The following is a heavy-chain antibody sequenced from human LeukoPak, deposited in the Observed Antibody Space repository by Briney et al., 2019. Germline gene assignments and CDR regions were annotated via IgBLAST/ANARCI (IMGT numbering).Heavy chain of an antibody. CDR3: ARSVGRRAYNWNYGVDWFDP. D-gene: IGHD1-7*01. Sequence: SVRVSCKASGGTFSSYAISWVRQAPGQGLEWMGGIIPIFGTANYAQKFQGRVTITTDESTSTAYMELSSLRSEDTAVYYCARSVGRRAYNWNYGVDWFDPWGQGTLVTVSS. CDR2: IIPIFGTA. CDR1: GGTFSSYA. J-gene: IGHJ5*02. V-gene: IGHV1-69*05.